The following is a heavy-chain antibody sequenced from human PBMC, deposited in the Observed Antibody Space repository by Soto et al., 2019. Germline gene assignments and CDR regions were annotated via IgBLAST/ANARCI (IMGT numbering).Heavy chain of an antibody. CDR3: ARGNMDV. CDR1: GFTLSRFV. J-gene: IGHJ6*02. CDR2: VSNDGSNT. V-gene: IGHV3-30*04. D-gene: IGHD1-1*01. Sequence: QVHLEESGGGVVQPGRSLRLSCVGSGFTLSRFVLHWVRQAPGKGLEWVAVVSNDGSNTYYADSVKGRFTISRDNSMSTLYLQMNSLMRADTALYYCARGNMDVGGLGTTVIVSS.